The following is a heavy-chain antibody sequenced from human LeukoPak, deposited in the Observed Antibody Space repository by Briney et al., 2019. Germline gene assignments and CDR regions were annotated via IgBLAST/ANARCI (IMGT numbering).Heavy chain of an antibody. CDR2: IIPIFGTA. J-gene: IGHJ1*01. CDR3: ARVIQLPNEYFQH. D-gene: IGHD2-2*01. V-gene: IGHV1-69*13. CDR1: GGTFNSYA. Sequence: SVKVSCTASGGTFNSYAISWVRQAPGQGLEWMGGIIPIFGTANYAQKFQGRVTITADESTSTAYMELSSLRSEDTAVFYCARVIQLPNEYFQHWGQGTLVTVSS.